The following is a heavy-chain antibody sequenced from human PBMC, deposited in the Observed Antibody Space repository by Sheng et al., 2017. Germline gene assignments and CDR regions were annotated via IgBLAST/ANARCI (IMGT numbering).Heavy chain of an antibody. D-gene: IGHD3-10*01. CDR3: ALLSGSLDY. CDR2: IYHSGSS. Sequence: QVQLQESGPGLVKPSETLSLTCTVSGYSISSGYYWGWIRQSPGKGLEWIGSIYHSGSSYYNPSLKSRVTISVDTSKNQFSLKLNSVTAADTAVYYCALLSGSLDYWGQGTLVTVSS. V-gene: IGHV4-38-2*02. J-gene: IGHJ4*02. CDR1: GYSISSGYY.